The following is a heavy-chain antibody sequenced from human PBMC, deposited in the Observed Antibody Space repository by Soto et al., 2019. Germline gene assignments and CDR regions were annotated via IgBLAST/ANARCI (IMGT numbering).Heavy chain of an antibody. CDR3: ARDHPTLLDYYGMDV. V-gene: IGHV3-74*01. Sequence: GGSLRLSCAASGFTFSSYWMHWVRQAPGKGLVWVSRINSDGSSTSYADSVKGRFTISRDNAKNTLYLQMNSLRAEGTAVYYCARDHPTLLDYYGMDVWGKGTRVTVSS. CDR2: INSDGSST. D-gene: IGHD1-26*01. J-gene: IGHJ6*04. CDR1: GFTFSSYW.